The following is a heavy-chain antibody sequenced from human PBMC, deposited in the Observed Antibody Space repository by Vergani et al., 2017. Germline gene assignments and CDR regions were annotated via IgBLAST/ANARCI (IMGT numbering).Heavy chain of an antibody. Sequence: QVQLQESGPGLVKPSQTLSLTCPVSGGSISSGGYYWSWIRQHPGKGLEWIGYIYYSGSTYYNPSLKSRVTISVDTSKNQFSRKLSSVTAADTAVYYCARGSFREYYLDYWGQGTLVTVSS. CDR1: GGSISSGGYY. V-gene: IGHV4-31*03. J-gene: IGHJ4*02. CDR2: IYYSGST. D-gene: IGHD1-26*01. CDR3: ARGSFREYYLDY.